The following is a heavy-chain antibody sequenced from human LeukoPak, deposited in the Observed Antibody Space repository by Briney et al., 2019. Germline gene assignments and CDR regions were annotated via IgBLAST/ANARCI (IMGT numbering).Heavy chain of an antibody. CDR1: GYTFTSYA. J-gene: IGHJ4*02. Sequence: ASVKVSCKASGYTFTSYAMHWVRQAPGQRLEWMGWINAGNGNTKYSQKFQGRVTITRDTSASTAYMELSSPRSEDTAVYYCARGSGYPTAYFDYWGQGTLVTVSS. CDR3: ARGSGYPTAYFDY. CDR2: INAGNGNT. D-gene: IGHD3-16*02. V-gene: IGHV1-3*01.